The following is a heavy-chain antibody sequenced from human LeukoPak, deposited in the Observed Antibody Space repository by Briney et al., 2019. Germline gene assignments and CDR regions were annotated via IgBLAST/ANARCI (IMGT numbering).Heavy chain of an antibody. J-gene: IGHJ4*02. D-gene: IGHD1-26*01. CDR1: GFTFSSYS. Sequence: GGSLRLSCAASGFTFSSYSMNWVRQAPGKGLERVTSISSSSSYIYYADSVKGRFTISRDNAKNSLYLQMNSLRAEDTAVYYCARDSGSYIHHSPHDYWGQGTLVTVSS. V-gene: IGHV3-21*01. CDR2: ISSSSSYI. CDR3: ARDSGSYIHHSPHDY.